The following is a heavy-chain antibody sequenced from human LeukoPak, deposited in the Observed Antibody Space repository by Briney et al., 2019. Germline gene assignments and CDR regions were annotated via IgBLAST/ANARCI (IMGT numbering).Heavy chain of an antibody. CDR3: ARGAWMTTVGDWFDP. D-gene: IGHD4-11*01. J-gene: IGHJ5*02. CDR1: GNTVSGQY. CDR2: INPNTGGT. Sequence: ASVKVSCKTSGNTVSGQYMHWVRQAPGQGLEWVAWINPNTGGTDYAESLQGRITVTRDTSTTTFYMELSNLRSDDTAMYFCARGAWMTTVGDWFDPWGQGTLVTVSS. V-gene: IGHV1-2*02.